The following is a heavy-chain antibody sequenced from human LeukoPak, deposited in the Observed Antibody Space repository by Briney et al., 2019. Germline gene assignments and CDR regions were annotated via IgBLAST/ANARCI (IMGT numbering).Heavy chain of an antibody. Sequence: SETLSLTCTVSGGSIGSGSFYWGWIRQPPGKGLQWIGSISYSGNTHYNPSLKSRVAISVDTSKTQFSLKLSSVTAADTAVYYCARQGGVGATGFDDCWGQGTLVTVSS. CDR2: ISYSGNT. CDR3: ARQGGVGATGFDDC. V-gene: IGHV4-39*01. CDR1: GGSIGSGSFY. J-gene: IGHJ4*02. D-gene: IGHD1-26*01.